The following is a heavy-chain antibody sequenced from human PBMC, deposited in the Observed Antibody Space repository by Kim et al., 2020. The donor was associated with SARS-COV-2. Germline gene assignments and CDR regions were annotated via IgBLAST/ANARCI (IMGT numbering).Heavy chain of an antibody. V-gene: IGHV4-30-2*04. J-gene: IGHJ4*02. D-gene: IGHD3-22*01. CDR3: ARSYYYDGTTYYAFDY. Sequence: PSLRSRVTISVDTSKNQFSLNLSSVTASDTAVYYCARSYYYDGTTYYAFDYWGQGTLVTVSS.